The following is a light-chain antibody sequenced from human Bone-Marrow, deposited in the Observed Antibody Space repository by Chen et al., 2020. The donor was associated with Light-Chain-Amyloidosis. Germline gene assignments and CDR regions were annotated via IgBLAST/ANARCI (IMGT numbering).Light chain of an antibody. Sequence: SYVLTQPSSVSVAPGQTATIACGGNKIGSTSVHWYQQTPGQAPLLVVYDDSDRPSGIPERLSGSNARNTATLTISRVEAGDEADYYCQVWDRSSDRPMFGGGTKLTVL. CDR3: QVWDRSSDRPM. J-gene: IGLJ3*02. V-gene: IGLV3-21*02. CDR2: DDS. CDR1: KIGSTS.